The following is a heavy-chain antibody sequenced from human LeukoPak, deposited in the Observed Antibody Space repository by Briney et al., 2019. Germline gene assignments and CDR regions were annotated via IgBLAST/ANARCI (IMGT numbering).Heavy chain of an antibody. J-gene: IGHJ4*02. CDR2: ISYDGSNK. Sequence: GGSLRLSCAASGFTFSSYAMHWVRQAPGKGLEWVAVISYDGSNKYYADSVKGRFTISRDNSKNTLYLQMNSLRAEDTAVYYCAKSPLAARGTYYFDYWGQGTLVTVSS. CDR1: GFTFSSYA. D-gene: IGHD6-6*01. CDR3: AKSPLAARGTYYFDY. V-gene: IGHV3-30-3*02.